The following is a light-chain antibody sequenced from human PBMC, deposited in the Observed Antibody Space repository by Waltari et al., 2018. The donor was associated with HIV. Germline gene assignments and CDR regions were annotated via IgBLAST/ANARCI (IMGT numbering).Light chain of an antibody. V-gene: IGLV1-47*01. Sequence: QSVLTQPPSASGTPGQRVTISCSGSSSNIGRNYVYWYQQLPGTAPQLLIYTNNQRPSGVPDRFSGSKSGTSASLAISGLRSESEADYYCAAWNDRLSGYVFGTGTKVTV. J-gene: IGLJ1*01. CDR2: TNN. CDR3: AAWNDRLSGYV. CDR1: SSNIGRNY.